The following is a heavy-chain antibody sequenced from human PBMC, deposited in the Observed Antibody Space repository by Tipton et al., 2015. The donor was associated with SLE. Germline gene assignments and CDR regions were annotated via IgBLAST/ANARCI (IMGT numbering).Heavy chain of an antibody. V-gene: IGHV4-4*07. CDR2: VYNSGTS. CDR3: AGDLGSLWSRYGLDI. CDR1: GDSISSHY. D-gene: IGHD2-21*01. Sequence: TLSLTCTVSGDSISSHYWSWIRQPAGRGLEWIGRVYNSGTSRYNPSLKSRVVVAMDASKNQVSLKLRSVTAADTAVYYCAGDLGSLWSRYGLDIWGQGTTVTVSS. J-gene: IGHJ6*02.